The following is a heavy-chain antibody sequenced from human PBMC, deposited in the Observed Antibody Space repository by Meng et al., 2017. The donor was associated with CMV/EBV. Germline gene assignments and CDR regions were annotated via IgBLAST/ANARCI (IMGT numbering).Heavy chain of an antibody. CDR2: KSNDGNNK. CDR3: ARAPRTGLEWLLLSSRWFDP. D-gene: IGHD3-3*01. CDR1: GFTFSSYG. J-gene: IGHJ5*02. V-gene: IGHV3-30*03. Sequence: GGSLRLSCAASGFTFSSYGMHWVRQSPGKGLEWVAVKSNDGNNKYYADAVKGRFTISRDNSKNTLYLQMNSLRAEDTAVYYCARAPRTGLEWLLLSSRWFDPWGQGTLVTVSS.